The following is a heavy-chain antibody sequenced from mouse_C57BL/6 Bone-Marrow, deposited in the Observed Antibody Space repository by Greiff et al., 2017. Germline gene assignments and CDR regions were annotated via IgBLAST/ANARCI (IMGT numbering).Heavy chain of an antibody. Sequence: EVKVVESGGGLVQPGGSLKLSCAASGFTFSDYYMYWVRQTPEKRLEWVAYISNGGGSTYYPDTVKGRSTISRDNAKNTLYLQVSRLKSEDTAMYYCARQDYDDGYCYFDVGGTGTTVTVSS. J-gene: IGHJ1*03. CDR2: ISNGGGST. V-gene: IGHV5-12*01. CDR1: GFTFSDYY. CDR3: ARQDYDDGYCYFDV. D-gene: IGHD2-4*01.